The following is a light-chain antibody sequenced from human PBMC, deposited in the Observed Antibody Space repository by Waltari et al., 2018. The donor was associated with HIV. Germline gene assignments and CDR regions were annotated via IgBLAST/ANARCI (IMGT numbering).Light chain of an antibody. J-gene: IGLJ1*01. CDR3: CSYVGWSTILYV. V-gene: IGLV2-23*02. CDR2: EVS. CDR1: SSDVGSYNL. Sequence: LTQPASVSGSPGQSITISCTGTSSDVGSYNLVSWYQQHPGKAPKLMIYEVSKRPSGVSNRFSGSKSGNTASLTSSGLQAEDEADYYCCSYVGWSTILYVFGTGTKVTVL.